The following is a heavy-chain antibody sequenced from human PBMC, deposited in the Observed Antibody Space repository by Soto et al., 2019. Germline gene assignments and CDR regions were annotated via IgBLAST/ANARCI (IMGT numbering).Heavy chain of an antibody. Sequence: QVQLQQWGAGLLKPSETLSLTCAISGGSFSGYYWSWIRQPPGKGLEWIGEINHDGITNYNPSLNSRVSISLDTSKNQFSLTLTSVTAADTAVYYCAGRYCTGGSCYRPWGQGTLVTVSS. V-gene: IGHV4-34*01. D-gene: IGHD2-15*01. J-gene: IGHJ4*02. CDR1: GGSFSGYY. CDR3: AGRYCTGGSCYRP. CDR2: INHDGIT.